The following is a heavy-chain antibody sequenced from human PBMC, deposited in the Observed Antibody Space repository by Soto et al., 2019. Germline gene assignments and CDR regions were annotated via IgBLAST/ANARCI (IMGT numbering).Heavy chain of an antibody. J-gene: IGHJ4*02. V-gene: IGHV3-74*01. CDR2: VDSDGSGT. Sequence: EVQLVESGGGSVQPGGSLRLSCVASGITFSGYWMHWVRQVPGKGLVWVARVDSDGSGTSYADSVKGRFTICRDTAKNPLYLQMTSLRFEDAAVYDCATVFEHWGQGIPVTVSS. CDR1: GITFSGYW. CDR3: ATVFEH.